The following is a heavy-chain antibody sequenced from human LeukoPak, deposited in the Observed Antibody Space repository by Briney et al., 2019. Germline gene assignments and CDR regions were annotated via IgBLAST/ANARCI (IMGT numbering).Heavy chain of an antibody. Sequence: KSSQTLSLTCSVSGGSVSSTTNYWSWIRQPPGKGLEWIVYFHYSGSTNYNPSLKSRVTISVDTSKNQFSLRLSSVTAADTAVYYCASLLGPWFIDSWGQGTLVTVSS. CDR1: GGSVSSTTNY. D-gene: IGHD4/OR15-4a*01. CDR2: FHYSGST. J-gene: IGHJ5*01. CDR3: ASLLGPWFIDS. V-gene: IGHV4-61*01.